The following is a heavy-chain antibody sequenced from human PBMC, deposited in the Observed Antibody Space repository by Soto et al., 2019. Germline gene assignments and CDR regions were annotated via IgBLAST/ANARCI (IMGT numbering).Heavy chain of an antibody. D-gene: IGHD3-22*01. CDR3: AKDASYYDSSGYYYYYYYGMDV. Sequence: TGGSLRLSCAASGFTFSSYGMHWVRQAPGKGLEWVAVISYDGSNKYYADSVKGRFTISRDNSKNTLYLQMNSLRAEDTAVYYCAKDASYYDSSGYYYYYYYGMDVWGQGTTVTVSS. J-gene: IGHJ6*02. CDR1: GFTFSSYG. CDR2: ISYDGSNK. V-gene: IGHV3-30*18.